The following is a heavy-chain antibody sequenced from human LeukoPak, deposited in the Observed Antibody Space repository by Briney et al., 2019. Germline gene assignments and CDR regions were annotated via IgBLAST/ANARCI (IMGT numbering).Heavy chain of an antibody. CDR1: GFTFSSYW. CDR3: ARGGSTYYYDSSPVSDY. V-gene: IGHV3-7*01. D-gene: IGHD3-22*01. J-gene: IGHJ4*02. CDR2: IKQDGSEK. Sequence: PGRSLRLSCAASGFTFSSYWMSWVRQAPGKGLEWVANIKQDGSEKYYVDSVKGRFTISRDNAKNSLYLQMNSLRAEDTAVYYCARGGSTYYYDSSPVSDYWGQGTLVTVSS.